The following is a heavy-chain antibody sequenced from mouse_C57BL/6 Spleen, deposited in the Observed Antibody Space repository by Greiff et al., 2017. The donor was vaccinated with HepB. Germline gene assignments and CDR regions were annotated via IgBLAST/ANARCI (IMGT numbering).Heavy chain of an antibody. V-gene: IGHV1-72*01. Sequence: VQLQQSGAELVKPGASVKLSCKASGYTFTSYWMHWVKQRPGRGLEWIGRIDPNSGGTKYNEKFKSKATLTVDKPSSTAYMQLSSLTSEDSAVYYCARETPITTVVAPYYAMDYWGQGTSVTVSS. J-gene: IGHJ4*01. CDR1: GYTFTSYW. CDR2: IDPNSGGT. D-gene: IGHD1-1*01. CDR3: ARETPITTVVAPYYAMDY.